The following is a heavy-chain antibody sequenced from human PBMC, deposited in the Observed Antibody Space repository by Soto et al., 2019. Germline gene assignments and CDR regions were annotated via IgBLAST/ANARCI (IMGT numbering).Heavy chain of an antibody. Sequence: QVQLQESGPGLVKPSQTLSLTCTVSGGSISSGDYYWSWIRQPPGKGLEWIGYIYYSGSTYYNPSLERPVTISVDTSKNQFSLKRGPVTAADTAVYYCATEIYDSYRPGWWFDPWGQGTLVTVSS. CDR2: IYYSGST. J-gene: IGHJ5*02. CDR3: ATEIYDSYRPGWWFDP. V-gene: IGHV4-30-4*01. CDR1: GGSISSGDYY. D-gene: IGHD5-12*01.